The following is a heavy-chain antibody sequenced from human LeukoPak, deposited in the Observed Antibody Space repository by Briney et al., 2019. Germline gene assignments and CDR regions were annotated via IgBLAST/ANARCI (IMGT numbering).Heavy chain of an antibody. D-gene: IGHD6-13*01. Sequence: GGSLRLSCAASGFTFSSYSMSWVRQAGGKGLGWVSFISSSTSYISYAVSVTFRFPIPRDNPKTSLYLQINSLRAQDTSVYYCARRPYSSSLDYWGQGTLVTVSS. CDR3: ARRPYSSSLDY. J-gene: IGHJ4*02. V-gene: IGHV3-21*01. CDR1: GFTFSSYS. CDR2: ISSSTSYI.